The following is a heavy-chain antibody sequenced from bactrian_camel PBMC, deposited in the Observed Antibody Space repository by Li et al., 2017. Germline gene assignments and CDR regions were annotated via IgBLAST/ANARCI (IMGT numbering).Heavy chain of an antibody. CDR3: AAVRSGSGGWPESRVYRD. Sequence: DVQLVESGGGVVQAGGSLRLSCVASGFNFRHYPMSWVRQAPGKGLEWVSDINSSGRSTNNADSVKGRFTISRDSATNTLYLRLNTLKPEDTATYYCAAVRSGSGGWPESRVYRDWGRGTQVTVS. J-gene: IGHJ4*01. D-gene: IGHD3*01. CDR1: GFNFRHYP. CDR2: INSSGRST. V-gene: IGHV3S42*01.